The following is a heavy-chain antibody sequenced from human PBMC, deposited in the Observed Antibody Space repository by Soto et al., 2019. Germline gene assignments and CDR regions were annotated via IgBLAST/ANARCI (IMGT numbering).Heavy chain of an antibody. J-gene: IGHJ4*02. CDR2: VDPHGSST. D-gene: IGHD3-10*01. CDR3: ARDMEALFDY. CDR1: GFTISNYW. Sequence: PGGPLRLSCAASGFTISNYWMHWVRQAPGKGLVWVSRVDPHGSSTSYADSVRGRFTISRDNAKNTLYLQMNSLRAEDTAVYYCARDMEALFDYWGQGSLVTVSS. V-gene: IGHV3-74*01.